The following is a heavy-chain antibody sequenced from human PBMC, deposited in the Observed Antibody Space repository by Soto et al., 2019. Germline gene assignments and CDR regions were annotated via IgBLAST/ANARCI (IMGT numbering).Heavy chain of an antibody. CDR3: AKDFSYGVRGVIIGSQSDYFDY. Sequence: GGSLRLSCAASGFTFSSYAMSWVRQAPGKGLEWVSAISGSGGSTYYADSVKGRFTISRDNSKNTLYLQMNSLRAEDTAVYYCAKDFSYGVRGVIIGSQSDYFDYWGQGTLVTVSS. J-gene: IGHJ4*02. CDR1: GFTFSSYA. V-gene: IGHV3-23*01. D-gene: IGHD3-10*01. CDR2: ISGSGGST.